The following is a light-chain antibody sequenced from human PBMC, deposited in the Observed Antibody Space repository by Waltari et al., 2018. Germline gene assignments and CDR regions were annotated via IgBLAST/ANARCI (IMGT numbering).Light chain of an antibody. CDR2: DAS. Sequence: DIQMTQSPSTLSASVGDRVTIPCRASQGISRWLAWYQQKPGKPPKVLIYDASSLESGVPSRFSGSGSETEFTLVISNLQPDDVATYYCQQYYSRVLTFGGGTKVEIK. CDR3: QQYYSRVLT. V-gene: IGKV1-5*01. J-gene: IGKJ4*01. CDR1: QGISRW.